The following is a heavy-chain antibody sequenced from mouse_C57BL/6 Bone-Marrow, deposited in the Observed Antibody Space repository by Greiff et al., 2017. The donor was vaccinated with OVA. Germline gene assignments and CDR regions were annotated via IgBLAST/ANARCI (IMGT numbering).Heavy chain of an antibody. J-gene: IGHJ3*01. Sequence: VQLQQSGAELVKPGASVKISCKASGYAFSSYWMNWVKQRPGKGLEWIGQIYPGDGDTNYNGKFKGKAKLTADKSSSTAYMQLSSLTSADSAVYFCARREDYPWFAYWGQGTLVTVSA. V-gene: IGHV1-80*01. CDR3: ARREDYPWFAY. CDR1: GYAFSSYW. CDR2: IYPGDGDT. D-gene: IGHD2-4*01.